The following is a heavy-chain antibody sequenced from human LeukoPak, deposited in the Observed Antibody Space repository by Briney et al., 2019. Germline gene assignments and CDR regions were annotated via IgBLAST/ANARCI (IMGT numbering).Heavy chain of an antibody. V-gene: IGHV4-34*01. CDR2: INHSGST. J-gene: IGHJ5*02. CDR1: GGSFSGYY. D-gene: IGHD3-3*01. CDR3: ARGHFGRRFDP. Sequence: PSETLSLTCAVYGGSFSGYYWSWIRQPPGKGLEWIGEINHSGSTNYNPSLKSRVTISVDTSKNQFSLKLSSVTAADTAVNYCARGHFGRRFDPWGQGTLVTVSS.